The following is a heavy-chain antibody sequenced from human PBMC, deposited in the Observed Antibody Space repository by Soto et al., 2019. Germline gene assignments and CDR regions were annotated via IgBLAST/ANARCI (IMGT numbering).Heavy chain of an antibody. D-gene: IGHD6-19*01. CDR1: GGTFSTCA. CDR2: IIPIFNTP. Sequence: SVKVSCKVSGGTFSTCAISWVRQAPGQGLEWMGGIIPIFNTPKYAQRFQGRVTITADKSTSTVHMELSSLRSEDTAVYYCARVPLPGVAVADVYYFDYWGQGILVTVSS. CDR3: ARVPLPGVAVADVYYFDY. V-gene: IGHV1-69*06. J-gene: IGHJ4*02.